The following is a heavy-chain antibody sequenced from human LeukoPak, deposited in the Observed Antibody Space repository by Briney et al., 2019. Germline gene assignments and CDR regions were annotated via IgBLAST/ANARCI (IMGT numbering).Heavy chain of an antibody. CDR2: ISSSGSTI. CDR3: ARDGAVSLYYFYAMDV. J-gene: IGHJ6*02. D-gene: IGHD3-16*01. CDR1: GFTFSGYY. Sequence: GGSLRLSCAASGFTFSGYYMSWIRQAPGKGLEWVSYISSSGSTISYAGSVKGRFTISRDNAKNSLYLQMNSLRAEDTAVYYCARDGAVSLYYFYAMDVWGQGTTVTVAS. V-gene: IGHV3-11*01.